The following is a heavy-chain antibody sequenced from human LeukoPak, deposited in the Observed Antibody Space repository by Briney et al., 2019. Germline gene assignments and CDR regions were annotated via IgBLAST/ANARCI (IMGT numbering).Heavy chain of an antibody. V-gene: IGHV3-43*02. CDR1: GFTFDDYA. D-gene: IGHD7-27*01. CDR3: AKDFANWGLMDV. J-gene: IGHJ6*04. CDR2: ISGDGGST. Sequence: GGSLRLSCAASGFTFDDYAMHWVRQAPGKGLEWVSLISGDGGSTYYADSVKGRFTISRDNGKNSLYLQMNSLRTEDTALYYCAKDFANWGLMDVWGKGTTVTVSS.